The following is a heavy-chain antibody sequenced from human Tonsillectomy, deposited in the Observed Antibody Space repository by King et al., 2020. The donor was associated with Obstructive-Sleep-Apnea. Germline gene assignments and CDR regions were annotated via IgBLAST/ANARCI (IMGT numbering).Heavy chain of an antibody. CDR2: IKRDGSEK. V-gene: IGHV3-7*03. CDR1: GFTFSSYW. CDR3: ARNLAVAGTGHNYFDY. D-gene: IGHD6-19*01. J-gene: IGHJ4*02. Sequence: VQLVESGGGLVQPGGSLRLSCAASGFTFSSYWMSWVRQAPGKGLEWVANIKRDGSEKYYVDSVKGRFTISRDNAKNSLYLQMNSLRAEDTAVYYCARNLAVAGTGHNYFDYWGQGTLVTVSS.